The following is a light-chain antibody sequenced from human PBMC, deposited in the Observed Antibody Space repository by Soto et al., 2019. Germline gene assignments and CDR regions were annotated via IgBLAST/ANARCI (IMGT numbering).Light chain of an antibody. CDR3: QVWDRSTVV. CDR1: NIGSKN. V-gene: IGLV3-9*01. Sequence: SYELTQPLSVSVALGQTARITCGGNNIGSKNVHGYQQKPGQAPVLVIYRDSNRPSGIPERFSGSNSGNTATLTISRAQAGDEADYYCQVWDRSTVVFGGGTKLTVL. CDR2: RDS. J-gene: IGLJ2*01.